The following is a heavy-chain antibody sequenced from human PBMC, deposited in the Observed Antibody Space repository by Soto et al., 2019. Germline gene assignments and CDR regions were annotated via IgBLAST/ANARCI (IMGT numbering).Heavy chain of an antibody. V-gene: IGHV3-23*01. D-gene: IGHD3-9*01. Sequence: HPGGSLRLSCAASGFTFSSYSMNWVRQAPGKGLEWVSAISGSGGSTYYADSVKGRFTISRDNSKNTLYLQMNSLRAEDTAVYYCAKSIRITILKWRPDAFDIWGQGTMVTVSS. J-gene: IGHJ3*02. CDR1: GFTFSSYS. CDR2: ISGSGGST. CDR3: AKSIRITILKWRPDAFDI.